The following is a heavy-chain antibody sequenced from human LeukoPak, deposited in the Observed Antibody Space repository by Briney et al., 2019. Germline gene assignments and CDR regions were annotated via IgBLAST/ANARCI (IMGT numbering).Heavy chain of an antibody. D-gene: IGHD2-21*02. CDR3: ARAPVVTAIPYYLDF. Sequence: PGRSLRLSCEASGFTFRSYAMYWVRQAPGEGLEWVAIISYDGSNKYYADSVKGRFTVSRDNSKNTLYLQMNSLTTDDSAVYYCARAPVVTAIPYYLDFWGQGTLVTVSS. CDR1: GFTFRSYA. CDR2: ISYDGSNK. V-gene: IGHV3-30*04. J-gene: IGHJ4*02.